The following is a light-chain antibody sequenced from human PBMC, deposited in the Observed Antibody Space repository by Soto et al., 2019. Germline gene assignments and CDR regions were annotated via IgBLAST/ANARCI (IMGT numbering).Light chain of an antibody. CDR3: GSYAGSSIGV. CDR2: EGS. J-gene: IGLJ3*02. Sequence: QSALTQPASVSGSPGQSITVSCTGTSSDVGSYNLVSWYQQHPGKAPKLMIHEGSKRPSGVSNRSSGSKSGNTASLTIAGLQAEDEAYYYVGSYAGSSIGVFGGGTKLTVL. V-gene: IGLV2-23*01. CDR1: SSDVGSYNL.